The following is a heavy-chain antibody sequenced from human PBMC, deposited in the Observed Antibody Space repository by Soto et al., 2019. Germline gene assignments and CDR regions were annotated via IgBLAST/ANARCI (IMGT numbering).Heavy chain of an antibody. V-gene: IGHV3-30*18. D-gene: IGHD6-19*01. CDR2: ISYDGSNK. J-gene: IGHJ4*02. Sequence: QVQLVESGGGVVQPGRSLRLSCAASGFTFSSYGMHWVRQAPGKGLEWVAVISYDGSNKYYADSVKGRFTISRDNSKNTLYLQMNSLRAEDTAVYYCAKDLSQWLVYGGAIFDYWGQGTLVTVSS. CDR1: GFTFSSYG. CDR3: AKDLSQWLVYGGAIFDY.